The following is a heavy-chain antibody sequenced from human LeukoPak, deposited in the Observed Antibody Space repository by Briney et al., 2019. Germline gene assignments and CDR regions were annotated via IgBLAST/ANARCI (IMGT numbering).Heavy chain of an antibody. D-gene: IGHD1-1*01. Sequence: EGSLRLSCEASGFTFSHHWMHWVRQVPGKGLLWASRIRPDLTSIEYADSVRGRFTISRDDAKNTLYLQMNNLRAEDTGVYYCAREKSGIQLSLDSWGRGTQVTVSS. CDR3: AREKSGIQLSLDS. V-gene: IGHV3-74*01. CDR2: IRPDLTSI. J-gene: IGHJ5*01. CDR1: GFTFSHHW.